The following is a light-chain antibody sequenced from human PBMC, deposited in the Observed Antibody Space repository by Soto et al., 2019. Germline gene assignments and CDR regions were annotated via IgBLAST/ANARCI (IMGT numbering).Light chain of an antibody. Sequence: QSVLTQPPSVSGAPGQRVTISCTGSTSNIGSNYVYWYQQLPGTAPKLLIYRNNQRPSGVPDRFSGSKSGTSASLAISGLRSDDEADYFCATWDDSLNGFYVFGTGTKLTVL. CDR2: RNN. CDR1: TSNIGSNY. CDR3: ATWDDSLNGFYV. V-gene: IGLV1-47*01. J-gene: IGLJ1*01.